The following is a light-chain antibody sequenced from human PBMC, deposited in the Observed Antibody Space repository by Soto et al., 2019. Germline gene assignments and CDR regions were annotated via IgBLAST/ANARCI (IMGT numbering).Light chain of an antibody. CDR1: QSVSRN. CDR3: QQYNNWPTWA. Sequence: EIVMTQSPATLSVSPGERATLSCRASQSVSRNIAWYQQKPGQAPRLLIYGASTRAIGIPARFSGSGSGTEFTLTISSLQSEDFAVYYCQQYNNWPTWAFGQGTKVENK. J-gene: IGKJ1*01. V-gene: IGKV3-15*01. CDR2: GAS.